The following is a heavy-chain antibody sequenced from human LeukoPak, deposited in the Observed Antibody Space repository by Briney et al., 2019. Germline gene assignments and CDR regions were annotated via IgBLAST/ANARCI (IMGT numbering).Heavy chain of an antibody. V-gene: IGHV3-23*01. J-gene: IGHJ4*02. CDR2: ISGTGGTT. D-gene: IGHD6-19*01. CDR1: GFTFSNYA. CDR3: AKAKGSGLNYYFDY. Sequence: QPGGSLRLSCAASGFTFSNYAMSWVRQAPGKGLEWVSGISGTGGTTYCADSVKGRFTISRDKSKNTLYLQMNSLRVEDTAEYYCAKAKGSGLNYYFDYWGQGTLVTVFS.